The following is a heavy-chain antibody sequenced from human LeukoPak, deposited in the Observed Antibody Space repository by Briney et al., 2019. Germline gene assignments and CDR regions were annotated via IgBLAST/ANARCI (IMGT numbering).Heavy chain of an antibody. V-gene: IGHV3-74*01. D-gene: IGHD4-23*01. CDR3: ARGRPHGNDY. CDR1: GFTVSGNY. CDR2: IASDGSST. J-gene: IGHJ4*02. Sequence: GGSLRLSCAASGFTVSGNYINWVRQAPGKGLVWVSRIASDGSSTTYADSVKGRFSISRDNAKNTLYLQMNSLRVEDTAVYYCARGRPHGNDYWGQGTLVTVSS.